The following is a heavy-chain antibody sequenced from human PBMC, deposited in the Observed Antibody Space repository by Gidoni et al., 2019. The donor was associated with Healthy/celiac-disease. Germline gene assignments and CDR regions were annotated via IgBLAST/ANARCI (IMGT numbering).Heavy chain of an antibody. D-gene: IGHD2-15*01. CDR3: ASLWYGGTYYFDY. Sequence: QVQLQESGPGLVKPSETLSLTCTVSGGSISSYYWSWIRQPPGKGLEWIGYIYYSGSTNYNPSLKSRVTISVDTSKNQFSLKLSSVTAADTAVYYCASLWYGGTYYFDYWGQGTLVTVSS. J-gene: IGHJ4*02. CDR1: GGSISSYY. CDR2: IYYSGST. V-gene: IGHV4-59*08.